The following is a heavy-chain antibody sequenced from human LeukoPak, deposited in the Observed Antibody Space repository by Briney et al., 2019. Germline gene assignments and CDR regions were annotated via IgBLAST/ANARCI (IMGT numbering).Heavy chain of an antibody. Sequence: SVKVSCKASGGTFSCYAISWVRQAPGQGLEWMGRIIPILGIANYAQKFQGRVTITADKSTSTAYMELSSLRSEDTAVYYCARLFDYDILTGYYYYGMDVWGQGTTVTVSS. D-gene: IGHD3-9*01. CDR1: GGTFSCYA. CDR3: ARLFDYDILTGYYYYGMDV. J-gene: IGHJ6*02. CDR2: IIPILGIA. V-gene: IGHV1-69*04.